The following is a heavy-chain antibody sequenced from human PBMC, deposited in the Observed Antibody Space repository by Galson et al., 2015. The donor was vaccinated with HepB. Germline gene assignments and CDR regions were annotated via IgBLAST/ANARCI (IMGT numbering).Heavy chain of an antibody. CDR2: ISSSTTTI. CDR1: QFDFRNYD. J-gene: IGHJ4*02. D-gene: IGHD1-26*01. CDR3: AGGWSYRYFGY. Sequence: SLRLSCAASQFDFRNYDMNWVRQAPGKGLEWISYISSSTTTIDYANSVKGRFTISRDNAKKSLYLQMNSLRDEDTAVYYCAGGWSYRYFGYWGQGTLVTVSS. V-gene: IGHV3-48*02.